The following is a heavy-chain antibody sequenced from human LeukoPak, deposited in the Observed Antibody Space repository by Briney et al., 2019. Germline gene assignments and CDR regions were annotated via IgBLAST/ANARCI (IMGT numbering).Heavy chain of an antibody. CDR3: TRVFLDASGSFYKRGFDV. J-gene: IGHJ5*02. D-gene: IGHD3-10*01. V-gene: IGHV3-7*05. CDR1: GFTFSNYW. CDR2: IKQDGSEK. Sequence: HPGGSLRLSCAASGFTFSNYWMNWVRQAPGKGLEWVANIKQDGSEKYYVDSVKGRFTISRDNAKNSLYLQTNSLRAEDTAVYYCTRVFLDASGSFYKRGFDVWGQGTLVTVSS.